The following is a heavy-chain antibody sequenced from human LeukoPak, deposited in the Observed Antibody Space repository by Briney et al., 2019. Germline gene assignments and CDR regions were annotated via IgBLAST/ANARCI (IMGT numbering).Heavy chain of an antibody. V-gene: IGHV3-74*01. CDR3: VRPHSTSWYYFDY. CDR1: GFTFSGYW. D-gene: IGHD6-13*01. Sequence: PGGSLRLSCAASGFTFSGYWMHWVRQAPGKGLVWVSRISNDGSATTYADSVKGRFTISRDNAKKTLFLQMNSLRAEDTAVYYCVRPHSTSWYYFDYWGQGTLVTVSS. J-gene: IGHJ4*02. CDR2: ISNDGSAT.